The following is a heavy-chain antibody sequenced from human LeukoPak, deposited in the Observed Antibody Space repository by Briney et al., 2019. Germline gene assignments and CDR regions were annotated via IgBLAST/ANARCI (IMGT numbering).Heavy chain of an antibody. V-gene: IGHV1-2*02. CDR3: ARAQYCGGDCSRTPYFDY. D-gene: IGHD2-21*02. J-gene: IGHJ4*02. Sequence: ASVKVSCKASGYTFTGYYMHWARQAPGQGLEWMGWINPNSGGTNYAQKFQGRVTMTRDTSISTAYMELSRLRSDDTAVYYCARAQYCGGDCSRTPYFDYWGQGTLVTVSS. CDR1: GYTFTGYY. CDR2: INPNSGGT.